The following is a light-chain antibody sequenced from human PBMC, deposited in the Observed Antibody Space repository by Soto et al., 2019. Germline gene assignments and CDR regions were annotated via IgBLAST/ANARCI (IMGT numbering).Light chain of an antibody. Sequence: EIVLTQSPATLSVSPGERVTLSCRASQSVTGNLAWYQQKPGQAPRLLIYGASSRATGIPARFSGSGSGTEFTLTISSLQSEDFVVYYCQHYNNWPFTFGGGTKVDIK. CDR3: QHYNNWPFT. J-gene: IGKJ4*01. CDR1: QSVTGN. CDR2: GAS. V-gene: IGKV3-15*01.